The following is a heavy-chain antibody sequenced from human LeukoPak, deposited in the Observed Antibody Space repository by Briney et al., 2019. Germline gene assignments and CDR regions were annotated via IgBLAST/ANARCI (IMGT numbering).Heavy chain of an antibody. V-gene: IGHV1-2*02. J-gene: IGHJ5*02. CDR2: INPSSGGT. CDR1: GYTFTGYY. CDR3: ARDRYCSGGSCPRGVRGWFDP. D-gene: IGHD2-15*01. Sequence: GASVKVSCKASGYTFTGYYMHWVRQAPGQGLEWMGWINPSSGGTNYAQKFQGRVTMTRDTSISTAYMELSRLRSDDTAVYYCARDRYCSGGSCPRGVRGWFDPWGQGTLVTVSS.